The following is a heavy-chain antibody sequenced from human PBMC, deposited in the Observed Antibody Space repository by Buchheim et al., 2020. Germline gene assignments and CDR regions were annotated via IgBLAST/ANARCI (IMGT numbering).Heavy chain of an antibody. CDR1: GGTFSSYA. J-gene: IGHJ6*02. Sequence: QVQLVQSGAEVKKPGSSVKVSCKASGGTFSSYAISWVRQAPGQGLEWMGGIIPIFGTANYAQKFQGRVTITADESPSTAYMELSSLRSEDTAVYYCARLPMYSSGWYPAYYYGMDVWGQGTT. D-gene: IGHD6-19*01. CDR2: IIPIFGTA. V-gene: IGHV1-69*01. CDR3: ARLPMYSSGWYPAYYYGMDV.